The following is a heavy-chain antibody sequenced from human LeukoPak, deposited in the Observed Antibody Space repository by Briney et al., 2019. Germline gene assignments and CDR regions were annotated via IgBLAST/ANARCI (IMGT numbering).Heavy chain of an antibody. D-gene: IGHD2-2*01. V-gene: IGHV1-8*01. CDR1: GYTFTSYD. J-gene: IGHJ6*02. CDR3: ARDGVVPAAITSYYYYYYGMDV. Sequence: ASVKVSCKASGYTFTSYDINWVRQATGQGLEWMGWMNPNSGNTGYAQKLQGRVTMTTDTSTSTAYMELRSLRSDDTAVYYCARDGVVPAAITSYYYYYYGMDVWGQGTTVTVSS. CDR2: MNPNSGNT.